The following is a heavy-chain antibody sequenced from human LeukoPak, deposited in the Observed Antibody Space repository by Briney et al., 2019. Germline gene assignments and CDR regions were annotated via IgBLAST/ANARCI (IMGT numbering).Heavy chain of an antibody. J-gene: IGHJ3*02. Sequence: GGSLRLSCAASGFTFSDSEMHWVRQAPGKGLEWVAVISYDGSEKYYADSVKGRFTISRDNSKNTLYLQMNSLRAEDTAVYYCARDRDCSSTSCFNAFDIWPRDSGHRLL. CDR1: GFTFSDSE. D-gene: IGHD2-2*01. V-gene: IGHV3-30*01. CDR3: ARDRDCSSTSCFNAFDI. CDR2: ISYDGSEK.